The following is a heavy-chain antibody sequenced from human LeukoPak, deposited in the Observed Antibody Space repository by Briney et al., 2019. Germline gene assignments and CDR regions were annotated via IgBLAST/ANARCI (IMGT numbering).Heavy chain of an antibody. J-gene: IGHJ3*02. CDR3: ARVEVITAKGAFDI. CDR2: ITSSGSSI. D-gene: IGHD2-15*01. CDR1: GFTFSDYY. Sequence: PGGSLRLSCAASGFTFSDYYMSWIRQAPGKGLEWVSYITSSGSSIYYADSVKGRFTISRDNAKNSLYLQMNSLRAEDTAVYYCARVEVITAKGAFDIWGQGTMVTVSS. V-gene: IGHV3-11*01.